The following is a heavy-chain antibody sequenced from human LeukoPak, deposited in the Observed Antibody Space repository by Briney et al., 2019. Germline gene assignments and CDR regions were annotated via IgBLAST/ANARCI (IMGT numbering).Heavy chain of an antibody. CDR2: ISYTGST. D-gene: IGHD2-21*01. Sequence: PSETLSLTCTVSGGSISTSYWSWIRQPPGKGLEWIGYISYTGSTNYNPSLKSRVTISVDKSKNQFSLKLSSVTAADTAVYYCAREGLAYCPPDIWGQGTMVTVSS. V-gene: IGHV4-59*12. J-gene: IGHJ3*02. CDR1: GGSISTSY. CDR3: AREGLAYCPPDI.